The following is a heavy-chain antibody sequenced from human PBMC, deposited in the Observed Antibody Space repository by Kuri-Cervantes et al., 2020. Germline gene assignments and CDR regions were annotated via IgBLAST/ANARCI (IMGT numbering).Heavy chain of an antibody. CDR3: AHSSSSWYGGPTYFDY. D-gene: IGHD6-13*01. V-gene: IGHV2-5*02. Sequence: YGPTLVKPTQTLTLTCTFSGFSLSTSGVGVGWIRQPPGKALEWLALIYWDDDKRYSPSLKSRLTITKDTSKNQVVLTMTNMDPVDTATYYCAHSSSSWYGGPTYFDYWGQGTLVTVSS. J-gene: IGHJ4*02. CDR1: GFSLSTSGVG. CDR2: IYWDDDK.